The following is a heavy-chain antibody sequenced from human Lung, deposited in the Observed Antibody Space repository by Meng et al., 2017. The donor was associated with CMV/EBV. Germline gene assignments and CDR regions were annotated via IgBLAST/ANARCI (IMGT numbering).Heavy chain of an antibody. J-gene: IGHJ4*02. D-gene: IGHD1-20*01. CDR3: ARISDMTGTTYYVDY. CDR2: IKQDGSEK. Sequence: GESLTLXXAVSGFTFSSYWMSWVRQAPGKGLEWVANIKQDGSEKYYVDSVKGRFTISRDNAKNSLYLQMNSLRAEDTAVYYCARISDMTGTTYYVDYWGQGTXVTVSS. V-gene: IGHV3-7*01. CDR1: GFTFSSYW.